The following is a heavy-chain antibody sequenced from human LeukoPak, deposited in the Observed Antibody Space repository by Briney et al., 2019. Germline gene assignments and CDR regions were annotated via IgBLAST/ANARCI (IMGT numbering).Heavy chain of an antibody. J-gene: IGHJ5*02. CDR1: GGSISSGGYS. D-gene: IGHD3-10*01. CDR2: IYHSGST. V-gene: IGHV4-30-2*01. CDR3: ARGMVRGDDWFDP. Sequence: SQTLSLTCAVSGGSISSGGYSWSWIRQPPGKGLEWIGYIYHSGSTYYNPSLKSRVTISVDRSKNQFSLKLSSVTAADTAVYYCARGMVRGDDWFDPWGQGTLVTVSS.